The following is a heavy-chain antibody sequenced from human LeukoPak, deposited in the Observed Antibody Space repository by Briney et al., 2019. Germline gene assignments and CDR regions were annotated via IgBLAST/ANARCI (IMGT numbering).Heavy chain of an antibody. Sequence: ASVKVSCKASGYTFTGYYMHWVRQAPGRGLEWMGWINPNSGGTNYAQKFQGRVTMTRDTSISTAYMELSRLRSDDTAVYYCARGLWFGELSSIFGYWGQGTLVTVSS. CDR3: ARGLWFGELSSIFGY. CDR2: INPNSGGT. V-gene: IGHV1-2*02. D-gene: IGHD3-10*01. CDR1: GYTFTGYY. J-gene: IGHJ4*02.